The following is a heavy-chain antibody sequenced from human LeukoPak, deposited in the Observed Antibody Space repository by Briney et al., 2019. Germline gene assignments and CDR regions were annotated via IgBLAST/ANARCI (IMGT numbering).Heavy chain of an antibody. CDR1: GFTFSSYA. CDR3: ATLPASKRSGSSRRDY. D-gene: IGHD3-22*01. J-gene: IGHJ4*02. V-gene: IGHV3-30-3*01. Sequence: GGSLRLSCAASGFTFSSYAMHWVRQAPGKGLEWVAVISYDGSNKYYADSVKGRFTISRDNSKNTLYLQMNSLRAEDTAVYYCATLPASKRSGSSRRDYWGQGTLVTVSS. CDR2: ISYDGSNK.